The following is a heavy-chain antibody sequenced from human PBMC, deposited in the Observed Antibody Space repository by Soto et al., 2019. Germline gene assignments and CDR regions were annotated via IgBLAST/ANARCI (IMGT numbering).Heavy chain of an antibody. V-gene: IGHV4-34*01. CDR1: GGSFSGYY. J-gene: IGHJ5*02. D-gene: IGHD3-10*01. CDR2: INHSGST. Sequence: QVQLQQWGAVLLKPSETLSLTCAVYGGSFSGYYWSWIRQPPVNGPEWIGEINHSGSTNYNPSLKSRVTMSVDTSKNQFSLTLSSVTAEDTAVYYCARRPLFARGDISPWGQGTLVSVCS. CDR3: ARRPLFARGDISP.